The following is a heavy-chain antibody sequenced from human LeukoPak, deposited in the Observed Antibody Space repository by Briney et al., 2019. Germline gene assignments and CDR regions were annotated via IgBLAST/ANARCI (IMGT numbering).Heavy chain of an antibody. Sequence: PSETLSLTCSVSGDSISSYYCSWIRQPAGKGLEWIGRIYPNEGRTDDNPSLKSRVTMSLDTSKNQWSLKLRSVTAADTAVYYCARDVHGRSLDTWGRGTLVTVSS. CDR2: IYPNEGRT. V-gene: IGHV4-4*07. CDR3: ARDVHGRSLDT. CDR1: GDSISSYY. J-gene: IGHJ5*02.